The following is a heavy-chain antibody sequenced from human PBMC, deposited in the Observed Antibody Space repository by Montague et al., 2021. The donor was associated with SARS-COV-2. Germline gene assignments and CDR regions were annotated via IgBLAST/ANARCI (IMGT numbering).Heavy chain of an antibody. CDR1: GGSISSSSYY. CDR2: IYYSGST. V-gene: IGHV4-39*01. D-gene: IGHD4-23*01. Sequence: SETLSLTCTVSGGSISSSSYYWGWIRQPPGKGLGWIGSIYYSGSTYYNPSLKSRVTISVDTSKNQFSLKLSSVTAADTAVYYCARLVETYYYYYGMDVWGQGTTVPVSS. J-gene: IGHJ6*02. CDR3: ARLVETYYYYYGMDV.